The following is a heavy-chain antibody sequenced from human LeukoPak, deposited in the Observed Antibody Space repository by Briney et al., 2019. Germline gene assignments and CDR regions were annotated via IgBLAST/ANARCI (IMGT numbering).Heavy chain of an antibody. CDR1: GFTFSDYG. Sequence: GRSLRLSCAAAGFTFSDYGMQWVRQAPGKGLEWVAVISYDGTTTFYADSVKGRFTVSRDNSKNTLDLQMDSLRAEDTAVYFCAKEPNAYSSGWYFQDWGQGTLVTVSS. J-gene: IGHJ1*01. CDR3: AKEPNAYSSGWYFQD. V-gene: IGHV3-30*18. D-gene: IGHD6-25*01. CDR2: ISYDGTTT.